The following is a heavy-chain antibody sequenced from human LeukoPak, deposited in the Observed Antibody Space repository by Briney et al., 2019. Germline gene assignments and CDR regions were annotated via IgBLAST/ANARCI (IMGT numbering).Heavy chain of an antibody. Sequence: GGSLRLSCAASGFTFRTYAMTWVRQAPGKGLEWVSGISGSSTYTNYADSVKGRFTISRDNAKNSLFLQMNSLRAEDTAVYYCARDKRVVDYWGQGTLVTVSS. CDR1: GFTFRTYA. CDR2: ISGSSTYT. V-gene: IGHV3-21*04. J-gene: IGHJ4*02. CDR3: ARDKRVVDY.